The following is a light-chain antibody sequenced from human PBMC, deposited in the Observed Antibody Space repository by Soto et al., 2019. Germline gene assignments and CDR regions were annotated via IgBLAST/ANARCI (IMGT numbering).Light chain of an antibody. CDR2: STN. CDR1: TSNIGDNT. Sequence: QSVLTQPPSASGTPGQRVTVSCSGGTSNIGDNTVFWYQQLPGRAPKLLIYSTNQRPSGVPDRFSGSKSGNTASLTVSGLQAEDEADYHCSSYGGNDWVFGGGTKLTVL. J-gene: IGLJ3*02. V-gene: IGLV1-44*01. CDR3: SSYGGNDWV.